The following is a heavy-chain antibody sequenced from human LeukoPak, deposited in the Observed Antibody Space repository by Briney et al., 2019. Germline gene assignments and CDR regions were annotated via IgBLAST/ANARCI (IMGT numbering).Heavy chain of an antibody. V-gene: IGHV3-30*02. CDR1: GFTFSSYG. J-gene: IGHJ4*02. D-gene: IGHD3-10*01. CDR2: IRYDGSNK. CDR3: AKAYGSGSFSSALD. Sequence: GGSLRLSCAASGFTFSSYGMHWVRQAPGKGLEWVAFIRYDGSNKYYADSVKGRFTISRDNSKNMLYLQMNSLRVEDTAVYYCAKAYGSGSFSSALDWGQGTLVTVSS.